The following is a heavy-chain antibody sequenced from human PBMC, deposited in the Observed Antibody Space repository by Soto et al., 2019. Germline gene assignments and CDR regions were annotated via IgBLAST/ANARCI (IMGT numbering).Heavy chain of an antibody. J-gene: IGHJ6*03. CDR2: ISSSGDTI. Sequence: GGSLRLSCAASGFTFSSYSMNWIRQAPGKGLEWVSYISSSGDTIYYADSVRGRFTISRDNAKNSLYLQMNSLRAEDTAVYYCAREAAMAVHYYYYMDVWGKGTTVTVSS. CDR1: GFTFSSYS. V-gene: IGHV3-48*04. D-gene: IGHD5-18*01. CDR3: AREAAMAVHYYYYMDV.